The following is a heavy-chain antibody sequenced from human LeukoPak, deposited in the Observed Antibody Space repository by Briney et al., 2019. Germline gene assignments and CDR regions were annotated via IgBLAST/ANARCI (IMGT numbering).Heavy chain of an antibody. D-gene: IGHD3-22*01. CDR3: ARGTDRLGMIVVIITPGAFDV. J-gene: IGHJ3*01. Sequence: GSSVKVSCKASGGTFSSYAISWVRQAPGQGLEWMGGIIPIFGTANYAQKFQGRVTITTDESTSTAYMELRSLRSDDTAVYYCARGTDRLGMIVVIITPGAFDVWGQGTMVTVSS. CDR2: IIPIFGTA. CDR1: GGTFSSYA. V-gene: IGHV1-69*05.